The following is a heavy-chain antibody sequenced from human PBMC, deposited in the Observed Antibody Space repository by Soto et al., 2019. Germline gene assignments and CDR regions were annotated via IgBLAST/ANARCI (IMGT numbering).Heavy chain of an antibody. CDR2: IKQDESEK. D-gene: IGHD6-6*01. J-gene: IGHJ6*02. CDR1: GFTFSNSW. CDR3: ARDQYSSLDNGMDV. V-gene: IGHV3-7*03. Sequence: GGSLRLSCEASGFTFSNSWMSWVRQAPEKGLEWVANIKQDESEKYYVDSVKGRFTISRDNSKNTLYLQMNSLRAEDTAVYYCARDQYSSLDNGMDVWGQGTTVTVSS.